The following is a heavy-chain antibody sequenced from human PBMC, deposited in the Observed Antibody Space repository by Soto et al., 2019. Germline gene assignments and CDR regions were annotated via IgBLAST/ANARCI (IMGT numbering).Heavy chain of an antibody. CDR2: IYWDDDK. J-gene: IGHJ4*02. V-gene: IGHV2-5*02. CDR1: GFSLTTSGVG. Sequence: QITLNESGPTVVRPTETLTLTCRFSGFSLTTSGVGVGWIRQSPGKAPEWLALIYWDDDKRYSASLKSRFDITKDTSKNQVVLTVSDLDPTDTATYYCAHRVLRTVFGLVTTTAIYFDFWGQGTPVAVSS. D-gene: IGHD3-3*01. CDR3: AHRVLRTVFGLVTTTAIYFDF.